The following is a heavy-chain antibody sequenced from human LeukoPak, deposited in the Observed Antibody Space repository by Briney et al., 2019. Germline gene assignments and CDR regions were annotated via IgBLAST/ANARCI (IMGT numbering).Heavy chain of an antibody. CDR1: GYSFTSYW. J-gene: IGHJ4*02. D-gene: IGHD2-2*02. Sequence: GESLKISCKGSGYSFTSYWIGWVRQMPGKGLEWMGIIYPGDSDTRYSPSFQGQVTISADKSISTAYLQWGSLKASDTAMYYCARRYCSSTSCYSIDYWGQGTLVTVSS. CDR3: ARRYCSSTSCYSIDY. V-gene: IGHV5-51*01. CDR2: IYPGDSDT.